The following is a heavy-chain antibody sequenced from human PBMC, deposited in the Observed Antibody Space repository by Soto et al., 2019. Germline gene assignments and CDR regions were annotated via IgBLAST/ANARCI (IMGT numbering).Heavy chain of an antibody. CDR1: GYTFTSYD. V-gene: IGHV1-8*01. D-gene: IGHD6-13*01. Sequence: QVQLVQSGAEVKKPGASVKVSCMASGYTFTSYDINWVRQATGQGLEWMGWMNPNSGNTGYAQKFQGRVTMTRNTSISTAYMELSSLRSEATAVYYCARERSAAGTGWFDPWGQGTLVTVSS. J-gene: IGHJ5*02. CDR3: ARERSAAGTGWFDP. CDR2: MNPNSGNT.